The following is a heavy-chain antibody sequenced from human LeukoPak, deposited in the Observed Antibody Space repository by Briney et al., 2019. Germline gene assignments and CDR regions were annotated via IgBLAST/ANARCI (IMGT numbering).Heavy chain of an antibody. Sequence: PGGSLRLSCAASGFTFSDYYMSWIRQAPGKGLEWVSYISSSGSTIYYADSVKGRFTISRDNAKNSLYLQMNSLRAEDTAVYYCARVSIFGVVIPPDYWGQGALVTVSS. CDR2: ISSSGSTI. V-gene: IGHV3-11*01. D-gene: IGHD3-3*02. CDR3: ARVSIFGVVIPPDY. J-gene: IGHJ4*02. CDR1: GFTFSDYY.